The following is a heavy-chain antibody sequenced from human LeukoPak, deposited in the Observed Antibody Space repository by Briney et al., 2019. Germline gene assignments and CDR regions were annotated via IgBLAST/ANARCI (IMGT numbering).Heavy chain of an antibody. J-gene: IGHJ4*02. CDR2: ISGTGGTI. CDR3: AKDGPLEYSYGFLDY. D-gene: IGHD5-18*01. Sequence: GGSLRLSCAASGFTFSSYSMNWVRQAPGKGLEWVSAISGTGGTIFYADSEKGRSTISRDNSRNTLYLQMNSLRAEDTAVYYCAKDGPLEYSYGFLDYWGQGTLVTVSS. V-gene: IGHV3-23*01. CDR1: GFTFSSYS.